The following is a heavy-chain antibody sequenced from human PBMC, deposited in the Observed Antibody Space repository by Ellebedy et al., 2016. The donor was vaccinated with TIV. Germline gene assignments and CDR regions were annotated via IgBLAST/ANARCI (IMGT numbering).Heavy chain of an antibody. D-gene: IGHD6-19*01. CDR3: ARGLYSSGDY. CDR1: GGSFSDYY. Sequence: MPSETLSLTCAVYGGSFSDYYWTWIRQPPGKGLEWIGEINRNGRTNYNPSLKSRVTISVDTSKNQFSLKLSSVTAADTAVYYCARGLYSSGDYWGQGTLVTVSS. J-gene: IGHJ4*02. CDR2: INRNGRT. V-gene: IGHV4-34*01.